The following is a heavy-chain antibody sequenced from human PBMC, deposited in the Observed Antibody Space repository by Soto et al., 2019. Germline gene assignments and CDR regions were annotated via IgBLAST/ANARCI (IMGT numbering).Heavy chain of an antibody. Sequence: EVQLMESGGGLVQPGGSLRLSCAASGFTLSYYWMSWVRQAPGKGLEWVANIKEDGSEKYYVDSVKGRFTISRDNAQNSVFLQVNSLRVEDTAIYYCARDCSGGSCQYWGQETLVTVSS. CDR3: ARDCSGGSCQY. J-gene: IGHJ4*02. V-gene: IGHV3-7*01. D-gene: IGHD2-15*01. CDR1: GFTLSYYW. CDR2: IKEDGSEK.